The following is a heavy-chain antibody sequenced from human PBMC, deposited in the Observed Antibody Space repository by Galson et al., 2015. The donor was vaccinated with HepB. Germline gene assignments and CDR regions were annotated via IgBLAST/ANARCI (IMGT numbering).Heavy chain of an antibody. CDR1: GFTFSSYS. Sequence: SLRLSCAASGFTFSSYSMNWVRQAPGKGLEWVSSISSSSSYMYYADSVKGRFTISRDNAKNSLYLQMNSLRAEDTAVYYCAKGGAPYCGSTSCDFDYWGQGTLVTVSS. J-gene: IGHJ4*02. V-gene: IGHV3-21*01. CDR3: AKGGAPYCGSTSCDFDY. D-gene: IGHD2-2*01. CDR2: ISSSSSYM.